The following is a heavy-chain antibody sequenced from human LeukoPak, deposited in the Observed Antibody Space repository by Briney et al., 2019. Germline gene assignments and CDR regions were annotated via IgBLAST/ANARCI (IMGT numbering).Heavy chain of an antibody. D-gene: IGHD6-25*01. V-gene: IGHV1-58*01. J-gene: IGHJ5*02. Sequence: SVKVSCKASVFTFSTSTVQWVRQARGQRLGWMGGINLGSGNTMYAQNYEERVSISRDMSTSTVYMEVSSLRSEDTAVYYCAAERYSDGCCWFDPWGQGTLVTVSS. CDR3: AAERYSDGCCWFDP. CDR2: INLGSGNT. CDR1: VFTFSTST.